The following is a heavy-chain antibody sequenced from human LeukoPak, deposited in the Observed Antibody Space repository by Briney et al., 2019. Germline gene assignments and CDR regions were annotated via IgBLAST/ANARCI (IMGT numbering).Heavy chain of an antibody. Sequence: ASVKVSCKASGYTFTSYYMHWVRQAPGQGLEWMGIINPSGGSTSYAQKFQGRVTMTRDTSTSTVYMELSSLRSEDTAVYYCAAPLGYCSSTSCWGYGMDVWGQGTTVTASS. CDR2: INPSGGST. CDR1: GYTFTSYY. CDR3: AAPLGYCSSTSCWGYGMDV. D-gene: IGHD2-2*01. J-gene: IGHJ6*02. V-gene: IGHV1-46*01.